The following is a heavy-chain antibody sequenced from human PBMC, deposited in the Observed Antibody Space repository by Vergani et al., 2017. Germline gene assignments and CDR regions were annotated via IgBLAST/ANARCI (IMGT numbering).Heavy chain of an antibody. CDR3: VKDIAASGNYWYFDR. CDR2: INWNSDSI. D-gene: IGHD6-13*01. V-gene: IGHV3-9*01. J-gene: IGHJ2*01. CDR1: GFTFDDYA. Sequence: VQLEESGGGLVQPGRSLRLSCAASGFTFDDYAMHWVRQAPGKGLEWVSGINWNSDSIAYADSVKGRFTISRDNAKNFLYLQMNSLRAEETALYYCVKDIAASGNYWYFDRWGRGTLVTVSS.